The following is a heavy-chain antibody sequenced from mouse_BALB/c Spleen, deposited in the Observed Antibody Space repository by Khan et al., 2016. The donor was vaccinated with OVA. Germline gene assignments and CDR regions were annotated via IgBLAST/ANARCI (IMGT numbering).Heavy chain of an antibody. J-gene: IGHJ1*01. D-gene: IGHD1-1*01. V-gene: IGHV7-3*02. CDR3: SRETVVDIYWYLDV. CDR2: IRNKANGYTT. Sequence: EVQLQESGGGLVQPGGSLRLSCATSEFTFTDYYMSWVRQPPGKALEWLGFIRNKANGYTTEYSASVKGRFTISRDNSQSIVYLQMNTLRAEDSATYYCSRETVVDIYWYLDVWGAGTTVTVSS. CDR1: EFTFTDYY.